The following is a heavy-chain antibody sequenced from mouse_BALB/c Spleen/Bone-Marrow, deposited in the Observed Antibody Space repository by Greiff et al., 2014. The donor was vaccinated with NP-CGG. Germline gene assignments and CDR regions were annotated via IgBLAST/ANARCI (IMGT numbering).Heavy chain of an antibody. D-gene: IGHD2-1*01. CDR3: ARKKRNYGNYYWFPY. CDR2: IDTSDSYA. CDR1: GFNFNDYW. Sequence: QVQLQESGAELVMPGASVKMSCKASGFNFNDYWIHWVEQRPGQGLEWVGAIDTSDSYASYNQKFKGKATLTVDESSSTAYMQLNSLTSEDSAVYYCARKKRNYGNYYWFPYWGQGTLVTVSA. V-gene: IGHV1-69*01. J-gene: IGHJ3*01.